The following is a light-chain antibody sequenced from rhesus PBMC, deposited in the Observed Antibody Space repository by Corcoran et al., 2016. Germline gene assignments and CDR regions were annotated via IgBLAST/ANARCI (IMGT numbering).Light chain of an antibody. CDR1: QGISNS. CDR3: LQHNSYPVT. V-gene: IGKV1S14*01. CDR2: YES. J-gene: IGKJ3*01. Sequence: DIQMTQSPSSLSASVGDTVTITCRASQGISNSLAWYQQKPGKAPKPLIYYESNLESGVPSRFSGSGSGTDFTLTISSLQPADFAAYSCLQHNSYPVTFDPGTKLDIK.